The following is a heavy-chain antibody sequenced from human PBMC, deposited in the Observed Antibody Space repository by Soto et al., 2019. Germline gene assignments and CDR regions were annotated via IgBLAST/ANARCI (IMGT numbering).Heavy chain of an antibody. J-gene: IGHJ4*01. CDR3: ARGLNKAALSFEY. Sequence: PGGSLRLSCTVSGFTFDKYAMSWVRQAPGKGLEWISGINWNGASAGYADSVKGRFTISRDNAKNSLYLQMNSLRAEDTALYYCARGLNKAALSFEYWGQGTLVTVSS. CDR2: INWNGASA. CDR1: GFTFDKYA. V-gene: IGHV3-20*04. D-gene: IGHD6-25*01.